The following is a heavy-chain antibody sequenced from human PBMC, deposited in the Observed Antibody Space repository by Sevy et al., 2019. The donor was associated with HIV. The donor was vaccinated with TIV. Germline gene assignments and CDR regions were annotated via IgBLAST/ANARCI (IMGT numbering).Heavy chain of an antibody. CDR2: INQDGSEK. Sequence: GGSLRLPCAASGFTLSRYWMSWVRQAPGKGLEWVANINQDGSEKHYVDSVKGRFTISRDNAKNSVYLQMNSLRAEDTAVYYCGSGLMRYFDLWGRGTLVTVSS. CDR1: GFTLSRYW. D-gene: IGHD3-10*01. CDR3: GSGLMRYFDL. J-gene: IGHJ2*01. V-gene: IGHV3-7*01.